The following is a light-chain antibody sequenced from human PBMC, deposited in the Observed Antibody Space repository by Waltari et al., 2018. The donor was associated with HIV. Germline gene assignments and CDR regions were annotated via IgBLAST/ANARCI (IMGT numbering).Light chain of an antibody. CDR2: AVS. CDR1: QALSAGY. CDR3: QHYRTVPPGT. V-gene: IGKV3-20*01. J-gene: IGKJ1*01. Sequence: DIELTQSPGTLPLSPGERATLSSRASQALSAGYIAWYRQSPGQAPRLLIFAVSNRATGVPDRISGSGSGTDFTLTISRLEPEDFGIYYCQHYRTVPPGTFGPGTKVEIK.